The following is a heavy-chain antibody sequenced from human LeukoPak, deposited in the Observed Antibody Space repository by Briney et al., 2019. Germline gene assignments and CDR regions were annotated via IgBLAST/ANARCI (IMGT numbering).Heavy chain of an antibody. CDR2: FDPEDGET. CDR1: GYTLTELS. Sequence: ASVTVSCKVSGYTLTELSMHWVRQAPGKGLEWMGGFDPEDGETIYAQKFQGRVTMTEDTSTDTAYMELSSLRSEDTAVYYCATGYSSGWYAFDYWGQGTLVTVSS. J-gene: IGHJ4*02. D-gene: IGHD6-19*01. CDR3: ATGYSSGWYAFDY. V-gene: IGHV1-24*01.